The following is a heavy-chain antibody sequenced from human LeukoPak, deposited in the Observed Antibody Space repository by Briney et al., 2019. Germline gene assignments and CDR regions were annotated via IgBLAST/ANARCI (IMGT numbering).Heavy chain of an antibody. CDR3: ARDGIYDSSGYYLDY. CDR2: IYSGGST. V-gene: IGHV3-53*01. Sequence: PGGSLRLSCAASGFTVSNNYMSWVRQAPGKGLEWVSVIYSGGSTYYADSVKGRFTISRDNSKNTLYLQMNSLRAEDTAVYYCARDGIYDSSGYYLDYWGQGTLVTVSS. D-gene: IGHD3-22*01. CDR1: GFTVSNNY. J-gene: IGHJ4*02.